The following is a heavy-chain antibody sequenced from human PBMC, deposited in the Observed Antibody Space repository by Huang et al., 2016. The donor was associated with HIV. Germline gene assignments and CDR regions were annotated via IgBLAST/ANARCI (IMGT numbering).Heavy chain of an antibody. Sequence: QVQLLQSGAEVKKPGASVKVSCKVSGYTLPELSMNWVRQAPGKGLEWMGGFDPEEGETIYAHRLQGRLTMTEDTSTDTANMELSSLRSEDTAVYYCATSSTGDAFDIWGQGTMVTVSS. J-gene: IGHJ3*02. D-gene: IGHD7-27*01. V-gene: IGHV1-24*01. CDR2: FDPEEGET. CDR1: GYTLPELS. CDR3: ATSSTGDAFDI.